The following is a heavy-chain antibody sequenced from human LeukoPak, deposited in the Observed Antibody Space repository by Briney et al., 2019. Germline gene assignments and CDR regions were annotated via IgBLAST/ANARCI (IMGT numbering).Heavy chain of an antibody. D-gene: IGHD4-23*01. CDR3: AKDFSLRSLRGFFDY. CDR1: GFTFDDYA. CDR2: ITLDGGTA. V-gene: IGHV3-43D*03. J-gene: IGHJ4*02. Sequence: GGSLRLSCAASGFTFDDYAMHWVRQAPGKSLEWVSVITLDGGTAYYADSVKGRFTISRDNSKNSLYLQMNSLRPEDTALYYCAKDFSLRSLRGFFDYWGQGPLVTVSS.